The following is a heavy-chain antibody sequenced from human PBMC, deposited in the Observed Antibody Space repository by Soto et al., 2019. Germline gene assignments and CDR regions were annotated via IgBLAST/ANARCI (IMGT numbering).Heavy chain of an antibody. V-gene: IGHV4-4*02. J-gene: IGHJ4*02. D-gene: IGHD6-19*01. CDR3: ARTNIAVAGIFDY. Sequence: SETLFLTCAVSSVSISSSNWWSWVRQPPGKGLEWIGEIYHSGSTNYNPSLKSRVTISVDKSKNQFSLKLSSVTAADTAVYYCARTNIAVAGIFDYWGQGTLVTVSS. CDR1: SVSISSSNW. CDR2: IYHSGST.